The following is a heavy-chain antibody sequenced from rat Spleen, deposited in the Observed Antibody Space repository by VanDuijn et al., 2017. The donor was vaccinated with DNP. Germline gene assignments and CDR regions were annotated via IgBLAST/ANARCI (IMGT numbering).Heavy chain of an antibody. D-gene: IGHD1-4*01. CDR1: EFTFSNYG. V-gene: IGHV5-20*01. CDR2: ISYDGSRT. Sequence: EVQLVESGGGLVQPGRSLKISCVASEFTFSNYGMAWVRQAPTKGLEWVATISYDGSRTYYRDSVKGRFTVSRDNERSSLYLQMDSLTSEDTATYYCTTTGFPGYHYYWHFDFWGPGTMVTVSS. J-gene: IGHJ1*01. CDR3: TTTGFPGYHYYWHFDF.